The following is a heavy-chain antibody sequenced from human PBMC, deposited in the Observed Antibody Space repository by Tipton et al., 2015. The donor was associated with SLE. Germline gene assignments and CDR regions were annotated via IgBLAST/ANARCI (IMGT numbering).Heavy chain of an antibody. CDR3: AKENTLTSGFDY. V-gene: IGHV3-30*02. Sequence: SLRLSCAASGFTFSNSGMHWARQGPGKGLEWVSFIPYDGRNKYYGDSVKGRFTISRDNSKNTVHLQMNGLRGDDTAVYFCAKENTLTSGFDYWGQGTLVTVSS. CDR1: GFTFSNSG. J-gene: IGHJ4*02. CDR2: IPYDGRNK. D-gene: IGHD4-17*01.